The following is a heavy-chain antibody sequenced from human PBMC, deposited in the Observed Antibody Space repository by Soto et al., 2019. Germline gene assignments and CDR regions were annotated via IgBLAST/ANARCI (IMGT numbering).Heavy chain of an antibody. J-gene: IGHJ2*01. V-gene: IGHV3-9*01. CDR1: GFNFNNYA. CDR3: AKGPGYARGLGYFDL. Sequence: EVQLVESGGGLVQPGRSLRLSCGASGFNFNNYAMNWVRQAPGKGLEWVSGVSWNSGNIDYVDSVKGRFTISRDNAQNSLDLPMSSREAEDTALYYCAKGPGYARGLGYFDLWGRGTLVTVSP. CDR2: VSWNSGNI. D-gene: IGHD6-19*01.